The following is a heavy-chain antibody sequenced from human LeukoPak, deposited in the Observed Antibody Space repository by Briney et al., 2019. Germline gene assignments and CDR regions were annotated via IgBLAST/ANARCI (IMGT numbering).Heavy chain of an antibody. CDR2: ISSSSSYI. J-gene: IGHJ4*02. D-gene: IGHD6-13*01. Sequence: PGGSLTLSCAASALTFSSHSMNWVRQAPRRGMEWVSSISSSSSYIYYADSVKGRFTISRDNAKNSLYLQMNSLRAEDTAVYYCARDLVFLSIAAAGTAHDYWGQGTLVTVSS. V-gene: IGHV3-21*01. CDR1: ALTFSSHS. CDR3: ARDLVFLSIAAAGTAHDY.